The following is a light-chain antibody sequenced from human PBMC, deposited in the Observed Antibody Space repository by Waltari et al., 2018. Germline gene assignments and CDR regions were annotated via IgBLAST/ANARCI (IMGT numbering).Light chain of an antibody. J-gene: IGLJ3*02. V-gene: IGLV3-21*04. CDR3: QVWDSSSDHRDWV. CDR2: YDS. CDR1: NIGSKS. Sequence: SYVLTQPPSVSVAPGKTARIPCGGNNIGSKSVYWYQQKPGQAPVLVIYYDSDRPSGLPERLSGSNTGNTATLTISRVEAGDEADYYSQVWDSSSDHRDWVFGGGTKLTVL.